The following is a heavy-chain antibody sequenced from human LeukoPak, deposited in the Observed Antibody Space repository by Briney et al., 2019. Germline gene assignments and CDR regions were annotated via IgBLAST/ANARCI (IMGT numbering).Heavy chain of an antibody. CDR3: AKGSRAPRTILSGDAFEI. D-gene: IGHD1-14*01. CDR1: GFTVSSTS. V-gene: IGHV3-53*01. Sequence: GGSLRLSCAASGFTVSSTSVSWVRQAPGKGLEWVSVTSSGGNTYYADSVKGRCTISRDNSKNTLYLQMNSLRAEDTAVYYCAKGSRAPRTILSGDAFEIWGQGTMVTVSS. J-gene: IGHJ3*02. CDR2: TSSGGNT.